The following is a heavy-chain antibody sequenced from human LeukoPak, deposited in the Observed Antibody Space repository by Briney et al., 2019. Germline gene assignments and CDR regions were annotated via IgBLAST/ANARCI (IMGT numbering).Heavy chain of an antibody. D-gene: IGHD3-3*01. J-gene: IGHJ4*02. CDR3: AAFLGDGSIDY. CDR2: IHCSGST. CDR1: GGSISSDTYY. V-gene: IGHV4-31*03. Sequence: SETLSLTCTVSGGSISSDTYYWSWIRQHPGKGLEWIGCIHCSGSTYYKPSLKSRLTISVDTSKNQFSLKLSSVTAADTATYYCAAFLGDGSIDYWGQGTLVTVSS.